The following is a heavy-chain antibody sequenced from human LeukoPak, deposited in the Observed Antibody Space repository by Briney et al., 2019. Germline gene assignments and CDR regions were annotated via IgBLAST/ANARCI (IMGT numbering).Heavy chain of an antibody. CDR1: GFTFSSYS. CDR3: ARLFPTGYSSSWRPY. V-gene: IGHV3-48*04. CDR2: ISSSSSTI. D-gene: IGHD6-13*01. Sequence: PGGSLRLSCAASGFTFSSYSMNWVRQAPGKGLEWVSYISSSSSTIYYADSVKGRFTISRDNAKNSLYLQMNSLRAEDTAVYYCARLFPTGYSSSWRPYWGQGTLVTVSS. J-gene: IGHJ4*02.